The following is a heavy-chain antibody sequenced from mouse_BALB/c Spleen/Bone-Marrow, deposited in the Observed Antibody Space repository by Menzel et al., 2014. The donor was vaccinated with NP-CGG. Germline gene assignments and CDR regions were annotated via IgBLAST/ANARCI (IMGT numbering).Heavy chain of an antibody. CDR1: GYTFTSYT. CDR3: AREARTGAWFAY. Sequence: VQRVESGAELARPGASVKMSCKASGYTFTSYTMQWIRQRPGQGLEWIGYITPTSDYTNYNQKFKDKATLTADKSSSTAYMQLSRLTSEDFAVYYCAREARTGAWFAYWGQGTLVTVSA. V-gene: IGHV1-4*01. CDR2: ITPTSDYT. J-gene: IGHJ3*01. D-gene: IGHD4-1*01.